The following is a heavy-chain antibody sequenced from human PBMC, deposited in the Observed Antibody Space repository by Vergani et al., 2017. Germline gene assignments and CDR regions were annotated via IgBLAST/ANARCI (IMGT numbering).Heavy chain of an antibody. D-gene: IGHD3-10*01. V-gene: IGHV1-2*02. Sequence: QVQLVQSGAEVKKPGASVKVSCKASGYTFTGYYMHWVRQAPGQGLEWMGWINPNSGGTNYAQKFQGRVTMTRDTSISTAYMELSRLRSGDTAVYYCARARGVRGVITGYFDYWGQGTLVTVSS. CDR1: GYTFTGYY. J-gene: IGHJ4*02. CDR3: ARARGVRGVITGYFDY. CDR2: INPNSGGT.